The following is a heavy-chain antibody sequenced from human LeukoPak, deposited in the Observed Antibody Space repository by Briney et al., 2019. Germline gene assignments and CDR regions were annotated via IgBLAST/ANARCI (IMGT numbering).Heavy chain of an antibody. CDR1: GFTFNDYA. D-gene: IGHD2-15*01. V-gene: IGHV3-43*02. Sequence: GGSLRLSCAVSGFTFNDYAMNWVRQAPGKGLEWVSFISGDGGSTYYADSVKGRFTISRDNRKNSLYLQMNSLRLGDTALYYCATDCSGNWCYSLWGQGTLVTVSS. CDR2: ISGDGGST. CDR3: ATDCSGNWCYSL. J-gene: IGHJ4*02.